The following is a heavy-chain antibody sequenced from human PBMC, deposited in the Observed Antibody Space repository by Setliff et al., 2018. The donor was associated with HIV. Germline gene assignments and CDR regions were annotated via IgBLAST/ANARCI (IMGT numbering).Heavy chain of an antibody. CDR1: GYTFTSYA. Sequence: ASVKVSCKASGYTFTSYAMHWVRQAPGQRLEWMGGIIPIFGTANYAQKFQGRLTMTEDTSTDTAYMELSSLRSDDTAMYYCATDPGYSSTWYSESFQHWGQGTVVTVSS. V-gene: IGHV1-69*06. J-gene: IGHJ1*01. CDR2: IIPIFGTA. D-gene: IGHD6-13*01. CDR3: ATDPGYSSTWYSESFQH.